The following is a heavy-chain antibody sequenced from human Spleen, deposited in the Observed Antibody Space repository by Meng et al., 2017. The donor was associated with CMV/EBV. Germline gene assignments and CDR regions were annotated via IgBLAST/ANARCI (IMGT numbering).Heavy chain of an antibody. J-gene: IGHJ3*02. D-gene: IGHD2-15*01. CDR3: ARDVVAVFTARGFDI. CDR1: GYTFTSYG. Sequence: ASVKVSCKASGYTFTSYGISWVRQAPGQGLEWMGWISAYDGNTNYAQKLQGRVTMTPDTSTSTAYMELRSLRSDATAVYYCARDVVAVFTARGFDIWGQGTMVTVSS. CDR2: ISAYDGNT. V-gene: IGHV1-18*01.